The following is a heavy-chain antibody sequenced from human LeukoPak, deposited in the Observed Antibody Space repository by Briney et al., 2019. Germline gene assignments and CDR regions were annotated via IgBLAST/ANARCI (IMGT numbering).Heavy chain of an antibody. CDR3: ATRRQRGYFDL. CDR1: GGSFSGYY. J-gene: IGHJ2*01. CDR2: INHSGST. Sequence: SETLSLTCAVYGGSFSGYYWSWIRQPPGKGLEWIGEINHSGSTNYNPSLKSRVTISIDTSKNQFSLKLSSVTAADTAVYYCATRRQRGYFDLWGRGTLVTV. D-gene: IGHD5-18*01. V-gene: IGHV4-34*01.